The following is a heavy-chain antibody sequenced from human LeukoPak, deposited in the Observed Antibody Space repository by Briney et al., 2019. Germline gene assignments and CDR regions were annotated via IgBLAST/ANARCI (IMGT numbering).Heavy chain of an antibody. J-gene: IGHJ3*02. CDR1: GFTFSSYS. CDR3: AREDARGHAFDI. CDR2: ISSSSSYI. D-gene: IGHD3-10*01. Sequence: GGSLRLSCAASGFTFSSYSMNWVRQAPGKGLEWVSSISSSSSYIYYADSVKGRFTISRDNAKNSLYLQMNSLRAEDTAVYYCAREDARGHAFDIWGQGTMVTVSS. V-gene: IGHV3-21*01.